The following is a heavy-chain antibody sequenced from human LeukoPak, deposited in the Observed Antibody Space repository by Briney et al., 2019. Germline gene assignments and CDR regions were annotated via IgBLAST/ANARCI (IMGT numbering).Heavy chain of an antibody. CDR2: IYYSGST. D-gene: IGHD3-9*01. Sequence: PSETLSLTCTVSGGSISSGDYYWSWTRQPPGKGLEWIGYIYYSGSTYHNPSLKSRVTISVDTSKNQFSLKLSSVTAADTAVYYCARSYYDILTGYRNFDYWGQGTLVTVSS. CDR1: GGSISSGDYY. V-gene: IGHV4-30-4*08. J-gene: IGHJ4*02. CDR3: ARSYYDILTGYRNFDY.